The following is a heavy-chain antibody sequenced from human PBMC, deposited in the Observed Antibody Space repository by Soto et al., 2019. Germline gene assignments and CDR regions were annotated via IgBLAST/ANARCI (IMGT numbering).Heavy chain of an antibody. V-gene: IGHV4-59*01. Sequence: SETLSLTCTVSGGSMSSYYWTWLRQSPGRGLEWIGYISYSGSTYYNPSPKSRVTISADTSKNQFSLRMNSMIAADTAVYYCARADPDASVGYWGQGTLVTVSS. CDR2: ISYSGST. CDR1: GGSMSSYY. J-gene: IGHJ4*02. D-gene: IGHD2-15*01. CDR3: ARADPDASVGY.